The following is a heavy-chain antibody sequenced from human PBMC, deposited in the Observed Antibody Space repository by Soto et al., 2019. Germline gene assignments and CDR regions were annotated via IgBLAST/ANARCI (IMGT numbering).Heavy chain of an antibody. V-gene: IGHV3-11*06. J-gene: IGHJ5*02. CDR1: GFTFSDYY. Sequence: GESLKLSCTASGFTFSDYYMSWIRQAPGKGLEWISYISSASDYSTYADSVKGRFTISRDNAKNSLYLQLNNVRPDDTALYFCARHDYSNEHWFDTWGLGTAVTVS. D-gene: IGHD4-4*01. CDR2: ISSASDYS. CDR3: ARHDYSNEHWFDT.